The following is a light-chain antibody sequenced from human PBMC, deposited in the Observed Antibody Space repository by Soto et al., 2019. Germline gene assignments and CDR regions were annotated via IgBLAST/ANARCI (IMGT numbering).Light chain of an antibody. Sequence: EIMMTQSPATLSVSPGERATLSCRASQSVSINLAWYQQKPGQAPRLLIYGASTRATGISTRLSGSGSGTEFTLTISSLQSEDFAIYYCQQYTEWPPWTFGQGTKVDI. CDR3: QQYTEWPPWT. CDR2: GAS. V-gene: IGKV3-15*01. J-gene: IGKJ1*01. CDR1: QSVSIN.